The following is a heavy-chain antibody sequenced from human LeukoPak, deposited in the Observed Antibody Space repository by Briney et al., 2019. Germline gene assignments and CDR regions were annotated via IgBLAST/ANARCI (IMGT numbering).Heavy chain of an antibody. Sequence: PGRSLRLSCAASGFTFTTYGMHWVRQAPGKGLEWVAVISYDGTNKYYADSVKGRFTISRDNSKNTLYLQMNSLRAEDTAVYYCAREGVAVAGASAFDIWGQGTMVTVSS. CDR2: ISYDGTNK. J-gene: IGHJ3*02. V-gene: IGHV3-30*03. CDR3: AREGVAVAGASAFDI. CDR1: GFTFTTYG. D-gene: IGHD6-19*01.